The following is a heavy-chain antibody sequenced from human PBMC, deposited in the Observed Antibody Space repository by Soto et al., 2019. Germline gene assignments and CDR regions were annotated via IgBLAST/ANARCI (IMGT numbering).Heavy chain of an antibody. D-gene: IGHD2-15*01. CDR1: GGSISSSSYY. CDR2: IYYSGST. Sequence: SETLSLTCTVSGGSISSSSYYWGWIRQPPGKGLEWIGSIYYSGSTYYNPSLKSRVTISVDTSKNQFSLKLSSVTAADTAVYYCARLSLPHSGGSRQQNQATHNWFDPWGQGTLVTVSS. J-gene: IGHJ5*02. V-gene: IGHV4-39*01. CDR3: ARLSLPHSGGSRQQNQATHNWFDP.